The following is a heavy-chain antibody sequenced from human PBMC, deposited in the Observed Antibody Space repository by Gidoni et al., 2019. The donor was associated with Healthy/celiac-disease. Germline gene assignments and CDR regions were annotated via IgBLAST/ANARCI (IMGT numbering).Heavy chain of an antibody. CDR3: ARDYGDYRRGFYYGMDV. CDR1: GGPISRGGYY. Sequence: QVQLQESGPGLVKPSQTLSPTCTVSGGPISRGGYYWSWIRQHPGKGLEWIGYIYYSGSTYYNPSLKSRVTISVDTSKNQFSLKLSSVTAADTAVYYCARDYGDYRRGFYYGMDVWGQGTTVTVSS. D-gene: IGHD4-17*01. V-gene: IGHV4-31*03. J-gene: IGHJ6*02. CDR2: IYYSGST.